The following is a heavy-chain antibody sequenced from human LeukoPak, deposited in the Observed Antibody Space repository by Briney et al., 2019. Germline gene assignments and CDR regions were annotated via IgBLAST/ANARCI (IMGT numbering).Heavy chain of an antibody. CDR2: IYSGGST. Sequence: GGSLRLSCAPSGFSVSNNYMSWVRQAPGMGLEWVSVIYSGGSTYYADSVKGRFTISRDNSKNTLYLQMNSLRAEDTAVYYCARGGGAFCGGDCHRNFDCWGQGTLVTVSS. CDR3: ARGGGAFCGGDCHRNFDC. D-gene: IGHD2-21*02. CDR1: GFSVSNNY. V-gene: IGHV3-53*01. J-gene: IGHJ4*02.